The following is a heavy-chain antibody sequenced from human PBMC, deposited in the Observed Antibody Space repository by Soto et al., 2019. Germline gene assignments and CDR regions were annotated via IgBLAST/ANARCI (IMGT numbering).Heavy chain of an antibody. Sequence: GASVKVSCKASGYTFTSYGISWVRQAPGQGLEWMGWISAYNGNTNYAQKLQGRVTMTTDTSTSTAYMELRSLRSDDTSVYYFARDLTRDDILTGYSPWGQGTLVTVSS. CDR3: ARDLTRDDILTGYSP. CDR2: ISAYNGNT. D-gene: IGHD3-9*01. V-gene: IGHV1-18*01. J-gene: IGHJ5*02. CDR1: GYTFTSYG.